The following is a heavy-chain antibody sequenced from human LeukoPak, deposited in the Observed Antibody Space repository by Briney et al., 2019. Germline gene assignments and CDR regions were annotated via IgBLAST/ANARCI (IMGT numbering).Heavy chain of an antibody. CDR3: ARTKGYSYGDTLDY. D-gene: IGHD5-18*01. CDR1: GFTFSSYS. CDR2: ISSSGSYI. V-gene: IGHV3-21*01. J-gene: IGHJ4*02. Sequence: PGGSLRLSCAASGFTFSSYSMNWVRQAPGKGLEWVSSISSSGSYIYYADSMKGRFTISRDSTKNSLYLQVNSLRAEDTAVYYCARTKGYSYGDTLDYWGQGTLVTVSS.